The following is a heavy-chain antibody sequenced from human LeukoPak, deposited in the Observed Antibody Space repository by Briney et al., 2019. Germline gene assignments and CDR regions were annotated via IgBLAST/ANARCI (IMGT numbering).Heavy chain of an antibody. CDR3: ASKGGDYVDYFDY. J-gene: IGHJ4*02. V-gene: IGHV6-1*01. D-gene: IGHD4-17*01. CDR2: TYYRSKWYN. Sequence: SQTLSLTCAISGDSVSSNSAAWNWIRQSPSRGLEWLGRTYYRSKWYNDYAVSVKSRITINPDTSKNQFSLKLSSVTAADTAVYYCASKGGDYVDYFDYWGQGTLVTVSS. CDR1: GDSVSSNSAA.